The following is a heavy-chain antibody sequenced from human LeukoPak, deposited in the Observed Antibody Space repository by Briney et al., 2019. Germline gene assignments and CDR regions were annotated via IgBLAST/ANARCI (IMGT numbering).Heavy chain of an antibody. CDR2: IIPIFGTA. J-gene: IGHJ3*02. CDR1: GGTFSSYA. Sequence: GASVKVSCKASGGTFSSYAISWVRQAPGQGLEWMGGIIPIFGTANYAQKFQGRVTITADESTSTAYVELSSLRSEDTAVYYCARPRYYYDSSGYADAFDIWGQGTMVTVSS. V-gene: IGHV1-69*13. D-gene: IGHD3-22*01. CDR3: ARPRYYYDSSGYADAFDI.